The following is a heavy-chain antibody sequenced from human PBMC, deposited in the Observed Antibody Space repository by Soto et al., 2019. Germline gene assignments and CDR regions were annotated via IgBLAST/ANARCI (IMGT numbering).Heavy chain of an antibody. V-gene: IGHV4-31*03. Sequence: NPSETLSLTCTVSGGSISSGGYYWSWIRQHPGKGLEWIGYIYYSGSTYYNPSLKSRVTISVDTSKNQFSLKLSSVTAADTAVYYCARVSLPGPGGWFDPWGQGTLVTVSS. CDR2: IYYSGST. CDR3: ARVSLPGPGGWFDP. CDR1: GGSISSGGYY. D-gene: IGHD3-10*01. J-gene: IGHJ5*02.